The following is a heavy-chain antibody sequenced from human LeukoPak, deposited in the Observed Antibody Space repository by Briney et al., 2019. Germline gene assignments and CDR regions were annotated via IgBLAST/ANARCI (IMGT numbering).Heavy chain of an antibody. CDR3: ARDPYYGSGSGYFDY. D-gene: IGHD3-10*01. V-gene: IGHV3-33*08. Sequence: QTGGSLRLSCAASGFTFSNYGMHWVRQAPGKGLEWVAVIWYDGSNKYYADSVKGRFTISRDNSKNTLYLQMNSLRAEDTAVYYCARDPYYGSGSGYFDYWGQGTLVTVSS. CDR2: IWYDGSNK. J-gene: IGHJ4*02. CDR1: GFTFSNYG.